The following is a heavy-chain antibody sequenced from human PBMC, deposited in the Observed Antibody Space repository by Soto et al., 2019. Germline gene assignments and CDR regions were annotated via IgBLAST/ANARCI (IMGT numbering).Heavy chain of an antibody. V-gene: IGHV4-4*02. J-gene: IGHJ4*02. CDR1: GASMTTDTW. D-gene: IGHD5-18*01. CDR3: ARGYAFDF. Sequence: QVQLRESGPGLVKPSGTLSLTCAVSGASMTTDTWWSWVRQPPGKGLEWIGEIHHSGATNYNPSLKSRVTTSIDQSTNHFSLKLISVTAADAAVYFCARGYAFDFWGQRTLVTVSS. CDR2: IHHSGAT.